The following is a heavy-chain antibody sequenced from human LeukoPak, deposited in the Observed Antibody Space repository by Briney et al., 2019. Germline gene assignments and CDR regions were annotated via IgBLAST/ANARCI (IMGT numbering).Heavy chain of an antibody. J-gene: IGHJ4*02. V-gene: IGHV3-48*03. CDR1: GFTFSSYE. D-gene: IGHD5-24*01. Sequence: GGSLRLSCAASGFTFSSYEMNWVRQAPGKGLEWVSYISSSGSTIYYADSVKGRFTISRDNAKNSLYLQMNSLRAEDTAVYYCARDSPVEMATISDYWGQGTLVTVSS. CDR2: ISSSGSTI. CDR3: ARDSPVEMATISDY.